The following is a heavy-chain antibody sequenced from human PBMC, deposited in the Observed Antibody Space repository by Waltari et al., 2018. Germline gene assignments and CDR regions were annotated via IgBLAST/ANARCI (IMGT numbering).Heavy chain of an antibody. CDR1: GYTFTSYA. CDR2: INAGNGNT. V-gene: IGHV1-3*03. D-gene: IGHD6-19*01. CDR3: ARAGQWLTYNAVVYDY. J-gene: IGHJ4*02. Sequence: QVQLVQSGAEVKKPGASVKVSCKASGYTFTSYAMHWVRQPPGQRLEWMGWINAGNGNTKYSQEFQGRVTITRDTSASTAYMELSSLRSEDMAVYYCARAGQWLTYNAVVYDYWGQGTLVTVSS.